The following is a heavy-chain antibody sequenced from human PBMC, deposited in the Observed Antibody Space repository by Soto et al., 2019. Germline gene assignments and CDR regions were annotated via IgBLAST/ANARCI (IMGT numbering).Heavy chain of an antibody. J-gene: IGHJ4*02. CDR3: ARDSSGPNYYFDY. CDR1: GYTFTGYY. Sequence: QVQLVQSGAEVKKPGASVKVSCKASGYTFTGYYMHWVRQAPGQGLEWMARINPNSGDTKYARKFQGWITMTRDTAISTAYMELSRLRSDDTAVYYCARDSSGPNYYFDYWGQGTLVTVSS. V-gene: IGHV1-2*04. D-gene: IGHD3-22*01. CDR2: INPNSGDT.